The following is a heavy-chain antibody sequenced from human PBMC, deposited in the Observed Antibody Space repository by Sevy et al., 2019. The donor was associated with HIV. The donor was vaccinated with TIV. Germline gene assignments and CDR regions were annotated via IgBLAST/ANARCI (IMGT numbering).Heavy chain of an antibody. J-gene: IGHJ6*02. CDR3: ARVAGGENYDYGIDV. V-gene: IGHV4-39*01. CDR2: VYYVGNS. D-gene: IGHD2-21*01. CDR1: GGSITSSGHY. Sequence: SETLSLTCTVSGGSITSSGHYWGWIRQSPGKGLEWIGAVYYVGNSYANPSLTRRVTISADTSKNLFSLSLTSLTAADTAIYYCARVAGGENYDYGIDVWGLGTSVTVSS.